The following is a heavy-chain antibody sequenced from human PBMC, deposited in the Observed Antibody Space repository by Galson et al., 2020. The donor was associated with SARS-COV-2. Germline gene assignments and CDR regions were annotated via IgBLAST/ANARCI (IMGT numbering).Heavy chain of an antibody. CDR3: ARQEGSGGAVLTY. V-gene: IGHV5-51*01. CDR1: GYTFTSNW. Sequence: GESLKISCRGSGYTFTSNWIAWVRQMPGKGLEWMGVIFPGDSESRYSPSFQGQVTFSADKSINTAYLQWSSLKASDTAMYYCARQEGSGGAVLTYGGQGTLVTVSS. J-gene: IGHJ4*02. CDR2: IFPGDSES.